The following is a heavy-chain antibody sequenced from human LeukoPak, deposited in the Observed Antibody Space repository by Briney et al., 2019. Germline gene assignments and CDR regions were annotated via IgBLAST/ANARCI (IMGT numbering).Heavy chain of an antibody. Sequence: GGSLRLSCAASGFTFSDYYMSSIRQAPGKGLEWVSYLSSSGSTIYYADSVKGRFTISSDNDKNLLYLQMNNLGAEDTAVYYCARRDYYDSSGYSYWGQGTLVAVSS. J-gene: IGHJ4*02. CDR1: GFTFSDYY. V-gene: IGHV3-11*01. CDR2: LSSSGSTI. D-gene: IGHD3-22*01. CDR3: ARRDYYDSSGYSY.